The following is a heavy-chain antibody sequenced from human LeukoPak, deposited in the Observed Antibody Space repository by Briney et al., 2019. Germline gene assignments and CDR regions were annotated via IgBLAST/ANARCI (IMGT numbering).Heavy chain of an antibody. V-gene: IGHV3-7*01. CDR1: GFTFSSYW. D-gene: IGHD3-22*01. CDR2: IKQDGSGK. Sequence: GGSLRLSCAASGFTFSSYWMTWVRQAPGKGLEWVANIKQDGSGKYYVDSVKGRFTISRDNAKNSLYLQMNSLRAEDTAVYYCARGYYYYDSSGYCLDYWGQGTLVTVSS. CDR3: ARGYYYYDSSGYCLDY. J-gene: IGHJ4*02.